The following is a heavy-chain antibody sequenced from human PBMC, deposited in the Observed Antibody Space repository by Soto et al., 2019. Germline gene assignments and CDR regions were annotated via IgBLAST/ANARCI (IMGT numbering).Heavy chain of an antibody. D-gene: IGHD4-17*01. CDR1: GYSFTSYW. Sequence: PGESLKISCKGSGYSFTSYWIGWVRQMPGKGLEWMGIIYPGDSDTRYSPSFQGQVTISADKSISTAYLQWSSLKASDTAMYYCAIRLMAYGDRDAFDIWGQGTMVTVSS. J-gene: IGHJ3*02. CDR2: IYPGDSDT. CDR3: AIRLMAYGDRDAFDI. V-gene: IGHV5-51*01.